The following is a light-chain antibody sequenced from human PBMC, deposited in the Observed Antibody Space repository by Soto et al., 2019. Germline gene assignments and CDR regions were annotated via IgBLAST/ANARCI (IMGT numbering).Light chain of an antibody. CDR1: SSDIGTYNY. CDR2: EVN. J-gene: IGLJ3*02. CDR3: SSFTTSKTGV. V-gene: IGLV2-14*01. Sequence: QSALTQPASVSGSPGQSITISCTGTSSDIGTYNYVSWHQQYPGNAPKLMIYEVNYRPSGVSTRFSGSKSDNTASPTISGLQAEDEGYYYCSSFTTSKTGVFGGGTKLTVL.